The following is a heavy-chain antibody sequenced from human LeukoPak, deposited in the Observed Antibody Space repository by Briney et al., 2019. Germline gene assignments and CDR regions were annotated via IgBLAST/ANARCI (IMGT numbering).Heavy chain of an antibody. CDR2: ISSSSTTR. V-gene: IGHV3-48*02. Sequence: GGSLRLSCVVSGFPFSSCSMNWVRQAPGKGLEWVSYISSSSTTRYYADSVKGRFTISRDNAKNSLYLQMNSLRDEDSAVYYCARDPHIAAAGTTFDYWGQGTLVTVSS. CDR1: GFPFSSCS. CDR3: ARDPHIAAAGTTFDY. D-gene: IGHD6-13*01. J-gene: IGHJ4*02.